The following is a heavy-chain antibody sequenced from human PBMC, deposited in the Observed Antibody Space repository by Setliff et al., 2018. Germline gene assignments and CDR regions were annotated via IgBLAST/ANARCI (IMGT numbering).Heavy chain of an antibody. J-gene: IGHJ4*02. CDR2: INPNSGDT. CDR1: AYTFSGYY. V-gene: IGHV1-2*02. Sequence: GASVKVSCKASAYTFSGYYIHWVRQAPGQGLQWMGWINPNSGDTSYAQKFQGRVTMTRDTSISTVHMELRRLTSDDTAVYYCARVGVPSGYWYYLDYWGQGTQVTVSS. D-gene: IGHD3-22*01. CDR3: ARVGVPSGYWYYLDY.